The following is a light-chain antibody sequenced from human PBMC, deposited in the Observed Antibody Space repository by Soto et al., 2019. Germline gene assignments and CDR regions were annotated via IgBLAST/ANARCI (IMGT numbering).Light chain of an antibody. Sequence: QLVLTQPPSVSGAPGQRVTISCTGSSSNIGAGYDVHWYHQLPGTDPKLLIYGNSNRPSGVPERFSGSKSGTSASLAITGLHAEDEEVYYCQSYDSSLSGYVFGTGTKYSVL. CDR1: SSNIGAGYD. J-gene: IGLJ1*01. CDR3: QSYDSSLSGYV. CDR2: GNS. V-gene: IGLV1-40*01.